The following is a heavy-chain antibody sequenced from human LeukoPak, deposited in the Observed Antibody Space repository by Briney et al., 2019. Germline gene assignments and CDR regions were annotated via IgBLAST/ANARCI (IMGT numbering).Heavy chain of an antibody. CDR2: ISGSGGST. CDR1: GFTFNLYA. CDR3: AKGLSRAFGTYYFDY. V-gene: IGHV3-23*01. Sequence: GGSLRLSCVASGFTFNLYAMTWVRQAPGKGLEWVSGISGSGGSTYYADSVKGRFTISRDSSKSTLSLQMNSLRDDDTAVYFCAKGLSRAFGTYYFDYWGRGTLVTVSS. J-gene: IGHJ4*02. D-gene: IGHD3-10*01.